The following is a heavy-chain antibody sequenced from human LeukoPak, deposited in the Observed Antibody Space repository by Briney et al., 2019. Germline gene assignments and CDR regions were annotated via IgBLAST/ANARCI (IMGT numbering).Heavy chain of an antibody. CDR3: ARTAGIAAAGWRY. V-gene: IGHV4-30-4*01. Sequence: SETLSLTCTVSGGSISSGDFYWSWIRQPPGKGLEWIGYIYYSGSTYYNPSLKSRVTISVDTSKNQFSLKLSSVTAADTAVYYCARTAGIAAAGWRYWGQGTLVTVSS. CDR1: GGSISSGDFY. J-gene: IGHJ4*02. D-gene: IGHD6-13*01. CDR2: IYYSGST.